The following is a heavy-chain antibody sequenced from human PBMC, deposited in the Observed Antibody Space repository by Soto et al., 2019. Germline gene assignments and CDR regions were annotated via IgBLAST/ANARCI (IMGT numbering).Heavy chain of an antibody. CDR3: VASLAASGLNWLDP. CDR2: IFANGHT. Sequence: SETLSLTCIVSGGSISEKYWNWVRQPPGKGLEWIGLIFANGHTDYNPSLKSRVTMSVDASKNQFSLRLSSITAADTAFYYCVASLAASGLNWLDPWGRGTLVTVSS. J-gene: IGHJ5*02. D-gene: IGHD6-13*01. CDR1: GGSISEKY. V-gene: IGHV4-4*07.